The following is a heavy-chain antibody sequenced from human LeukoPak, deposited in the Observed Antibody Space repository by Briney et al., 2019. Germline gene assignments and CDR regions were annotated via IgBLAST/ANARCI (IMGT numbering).Heavy chain of an antibody. CDR3: ARGGGVVSSDPLDAFDI. CDR1: GGSFSGYD. CDR2: INHSGST. V-gene: IGHV4-34*01. J-gene: IGHJ3*02. Sequence: SETLSLTCAVYGGSFSGYDWSWIRQPPGKGLEWIGEINHSGSTNYNPSLKSRVTISVDTSKNQFSLKLSSVTAADTAVYYCARGGGVVSSDPLDAFDIWGRGTVVTVSS.